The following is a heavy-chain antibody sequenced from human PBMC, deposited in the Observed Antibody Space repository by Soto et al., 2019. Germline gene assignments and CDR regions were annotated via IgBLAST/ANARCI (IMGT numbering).Heavy chain of an antibody. CDR3: AKDRGGIALAGTAHPPVLDY. J-gene: IGHJ4*02. D-gene: IGHD6-19*01. Sequence: QVQLVESGGGVVQPGRSLRLSCAASGFTFSSYGMHWVRQAPGEGLEWVAVISYDGSNKYYADSVKGRFTISRDNSKNTLYLQMNSLSAEDTAVYYCAKDRGGIALAGTAHPPVLDYWGQGTLVTVSS. CDR1: GFTFSSYG. V-gene: IGHV3-30*18. CDR2: ISYDGSNK.